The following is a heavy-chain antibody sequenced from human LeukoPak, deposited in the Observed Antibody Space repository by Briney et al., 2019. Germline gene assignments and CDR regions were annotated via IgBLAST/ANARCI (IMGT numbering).Heavy chain of an antibody. V-gene: IGHV1-2*02. Sequence: GASVKVSCKASGYRFPSYYIHWVRPAPGQGLEWMGWINPNNGATKYAQKFQGGVTLTTDTSLTTVFMELTWLTSDDTATYYCARDHGTDGTTFTLNFDCWGQGTLVTVSS. CDR1: GYRFPSYY. J-gene: IGHJ4*02. CDR3: ARDHGTDGTTFTLNFDC. CDR2: INPNNGAT. D-gene: IGHD1-1*01.